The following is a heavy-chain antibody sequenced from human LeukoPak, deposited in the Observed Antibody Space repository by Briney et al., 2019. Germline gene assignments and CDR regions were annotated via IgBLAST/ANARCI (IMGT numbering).Heavy chain of an antibody. V-gene: IGHV3-7*01. Sequence: GGSLRLSCVVSGFTFNRCWMNWVRQAPGKGLEWVAHINPDGRDTYYVDSVKGRFTISRDNAQNSMYLQMHSLRVQDTAAYYCTSWGDTTAEYFQRWGQGTLVTVSS. CDR2: INPDGRDT. CDR3: TSWGDTTAEYFQR. J-gene: IGHJ1*01. CDR1: GFTFNRCW. D-gene: IGHD2-21*02.